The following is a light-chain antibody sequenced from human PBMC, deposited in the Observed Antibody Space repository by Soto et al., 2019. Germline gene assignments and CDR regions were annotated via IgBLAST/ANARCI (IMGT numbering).Light chain of an antibody. CDR1: QSVSSSY. CDR2: GAS. Sequence: EIVLTQSPGTLSLSPGERATLSCRASQSVSSSYLAWYQQKPGQAPRILIYGASSMATGIPDRLSGSGSGTDFTLTISRLEPEDFEVYYCQQYGSSPWTFGQGTKVEIK. V-gene: IGKV3-20*01. CDR3: QQYGSSPWT. J-gene: IGKJ1*01.